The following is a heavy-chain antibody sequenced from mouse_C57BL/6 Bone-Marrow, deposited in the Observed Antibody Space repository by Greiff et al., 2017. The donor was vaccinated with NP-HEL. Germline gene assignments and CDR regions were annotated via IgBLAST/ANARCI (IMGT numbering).Heavy chain of an antibody. J-gene: IGHJ4*01. CDR3: AIYYYGSSYYAMDY. V-gene: IGHV3-2*02. D-gene: IGHD1-1*01. CDR2: ISYSGST. Sequence: EVQLQESGPGLVKPSQSLSLTCTVTGYSITSDYAWNWIRQFPGNKLEWMGYISYSGSTSYNPSLKSRISITRDTSKNQFFLQLNSVTTEDTATYYWAIYYYGSSYYAMDYWGQGTSVTVSS. CDR1: GYSITSDYA.